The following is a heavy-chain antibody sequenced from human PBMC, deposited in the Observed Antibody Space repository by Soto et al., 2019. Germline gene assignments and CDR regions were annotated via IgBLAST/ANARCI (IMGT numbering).Heavy chain of an antibody. J-gene: IGHJ6*02. CDR1: AFTFDDYT. CDR3: TPGEGRCYGIDV. CDR2: ITWDGGST. D-gene: IGHD7-27*01. V-gene: IGHV3-43*01. Sequence: PGVSRRLSCALSAFTFDDYTIHWVRQAPGKGLEWVSLITWDGGSTYYADSVKARFTISSHNSKNSMYLQNNCVRTQHTALYYYTPGEGRCYGIDVWGQGTPVTVSS.